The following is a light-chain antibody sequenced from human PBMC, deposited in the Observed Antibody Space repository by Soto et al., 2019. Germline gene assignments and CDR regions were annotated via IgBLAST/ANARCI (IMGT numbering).Light chain of an antibody. CDR2: INSDGSH. CDR1: SGHSTYA. J-gene: IGLJ2*01. CDR3: QTWGTGIRA. V-gene: IGLV4-69*01. Sequence: QLVLTQSPSASASLGASVKLTCTLSSGHSTYAIAWHQQQPEKGPRYLMKINSDGSHTKGDGIPDRFSGSSSGAERDLTISSLQSEDEADYYCQTWGTGIRAFGGGTKLTVL.